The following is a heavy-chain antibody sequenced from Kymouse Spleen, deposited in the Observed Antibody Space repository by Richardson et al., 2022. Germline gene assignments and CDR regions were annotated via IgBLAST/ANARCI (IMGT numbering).Heavy chain of an antibody. CDR1: GYTFTSYA. CDR2: INAGNGNT. Sequence: QVQLVQSGAEVKKPGASVKVSCKASGYTFTSYAMHWVRQAPGQRLEWMGWINAGNGNTKYSQKFQGRVTITRDTSASTAYMELSSLRSEDTAVYYCARFITGTTNWFDPWGQGTLVTVSS. J-gene: IGHJ5*02. CDR3: ARFITGTTNWFDP. V-gene: IGHV1-3*01. D-gene: IGHD1-7*01.